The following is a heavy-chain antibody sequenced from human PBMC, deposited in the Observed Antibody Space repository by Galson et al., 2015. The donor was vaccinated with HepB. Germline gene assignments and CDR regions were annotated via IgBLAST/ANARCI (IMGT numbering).Heavy chain of an antibody. CDR3: AREWRDSQGACDI. J-gene: IGHJ3*02. CDR1: GYTFTGYY. Sequence: SVKVSCKASGYTFTGYYMHWVRQAPGQGLEWMGWINPNSGGTNYAQKFQGRVTMTRDTSISTAYMELSRLRSDDTAVYYCAREWRDSQGACDIWGQGTMVTVSS. CDR2: INPNSGGT. D-gene: IGHD3-3*01. V-gene: IGHV1-2*02.